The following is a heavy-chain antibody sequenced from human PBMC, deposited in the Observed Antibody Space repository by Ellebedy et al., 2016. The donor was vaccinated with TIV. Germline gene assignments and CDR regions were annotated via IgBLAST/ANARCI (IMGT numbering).Heavy chain of an antibody. J-gene: IGHJ4*02. CDR1: GFTVSSNY. CDR2: IYSGGST. D-gene: IGHD3-10*01. CDR3: ARVRRGVADY. Sequence: PGGSLRLSCAASGFTVSSNYMSWVRNAPGKGLEWVSVIYSGGSTYYADSLKGRFTISRENSKNTLYLQMNSLRAEDTAVYYCARVRRGVADYWGQGTLVTVSS. V-gene: IGHV3-53*01.